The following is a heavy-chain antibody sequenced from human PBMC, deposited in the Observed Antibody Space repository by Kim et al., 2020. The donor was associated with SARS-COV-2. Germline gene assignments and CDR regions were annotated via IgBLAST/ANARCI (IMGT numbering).Heavy chain of an antibody. CDR3: ARDPDYYGAGRGNWFDP. J-gene: IGHJ5*02. D-gene: IGHD3-10*01. V-gene: IGHV3-30*01. Sequence: VKGRFTNSRDNSKNTMYLQMNSLRAEDTAVYYCARDPDYYGAGRGNWFDPRGQGTLVTVSS.